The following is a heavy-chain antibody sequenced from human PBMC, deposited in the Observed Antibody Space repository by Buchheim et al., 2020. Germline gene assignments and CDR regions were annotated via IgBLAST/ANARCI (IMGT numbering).Heavy chain of an antibody. D-gene: IGHD3-3*01. CDR1: GFTFSSYW. Sequence: EVQLVESGRGLVQPGGSLRLSCAASGFTFSSYWMSWVRQAPGKGREWVANIKQDGSEKYYVDSVKGRFTISRDNAKNSLYLQMNSVRAEDTAVYYCARGDYDFWSGYYEPHRTDAFDIWGQGT. J-gene: IGHJ3*02. CDR3: ARGDYDFWSGYYEPHRTDAFDI. V-gene: IGHV3-7*01. CDR2: IKQDGSEK.